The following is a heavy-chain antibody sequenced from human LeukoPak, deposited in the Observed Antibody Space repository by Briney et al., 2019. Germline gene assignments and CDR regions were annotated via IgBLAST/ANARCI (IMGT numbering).Heavy chain of an antibody. V-gene: IGHV3-23*01. CDR3: AKAPAGYCSGAICYPLDY. D-gene: IGHD2-15*01. CDR2: ITGSGVDT. J-gene: IGHJ4*02. Sequence: PGGSLRLSCAASGFTFTSYAMSWVRQAPGKRLEWVSGITGSGVDTYHADSVKGRFTISRDNSKNTLYLQMNSLRAEDTAVYYCAKAPAGYCSGAICYPLDYWGQGTLVSVSS. CDR1: GFTFTSYA.